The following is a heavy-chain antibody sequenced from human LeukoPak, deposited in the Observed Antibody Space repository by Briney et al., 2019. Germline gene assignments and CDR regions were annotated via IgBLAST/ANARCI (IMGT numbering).Heavy chain of an antibody. V-gene: IGHV3-30*02. Sequence: GGSLRLSCATSGFTFRNYAMHWVRQAPGKGLEWVTLIRSDVTSKYHADSVKGRFTISRDNSKNMLYLQMNSLRAEDTAVYYCANSHLWGLGTLVTVSS. J-gene: IGHJ4*02. CDR2: IRSDVTSK. CDR3: ANSHL. CDR1: GFTFRNYA.